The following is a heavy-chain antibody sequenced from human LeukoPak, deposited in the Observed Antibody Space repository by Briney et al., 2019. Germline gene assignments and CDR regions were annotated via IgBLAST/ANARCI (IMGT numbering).Heavy chain of an antibody. CDR3: ARQPESSSWYRDSYFDY. J-gene: IGHJ4*02. Sequence: GGSLRLSCAASGFTFSSYAIHWVRQAPGKGLEGVAVISYDGSNKYYADSVKGRFTISRDNSKNTLYLQMNSLRPEDTAVYYCARQPESSSWYRDSYFDYWGQGTLVTVSS. CDR1: GFTFSSYA. D-gene: IGHD6-13*01. CDR2: ISYDGSNK. V-gene: IGHV3-30-3*01.